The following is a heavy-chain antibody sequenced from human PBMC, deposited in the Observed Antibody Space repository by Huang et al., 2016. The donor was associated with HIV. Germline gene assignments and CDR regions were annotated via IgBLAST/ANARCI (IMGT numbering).Heavy chain of an antibody. CDR3: ARDPRIQSWLNFFDY. CDR2: INSDGSRT. D-gene: IGHD3-22*01. Sequence: EVQLVESGGGLVQPGGSLRLSCAASGFSISSYWMHWVRQAPGKGRVWVAGINSDGSRTSDADSVKGRFTISRDNAKNTLYLQMNSLRAEDTAVYYCARDPRIQSWLNFFDYWGQGTLVSVSS. CDR1: GFSISSYW. J-gene: IGHJ4*02. V-gene: IGHV3-74*01.